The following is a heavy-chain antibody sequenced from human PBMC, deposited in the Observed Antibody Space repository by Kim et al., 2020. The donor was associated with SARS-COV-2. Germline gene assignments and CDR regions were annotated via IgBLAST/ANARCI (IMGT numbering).Heavy chain of an antibody. J-gene: IGHJ4*02. V-gene: IGHV3-33*01. CDR3: ARGLSGDCY. Sequence: SNKYYADSVKGRFTISRDNSKNTLYLQMNSLRAEDTAVYYCARGLSGDCYWGQGTLVTVSS. D-gene: IGHD2-21*02. CDR2: SNK.